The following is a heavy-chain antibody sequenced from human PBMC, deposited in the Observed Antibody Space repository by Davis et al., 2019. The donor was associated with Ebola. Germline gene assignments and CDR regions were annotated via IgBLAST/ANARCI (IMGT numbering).Heavy chain of an antibody. CDR3: ARGGYCSGGSCYWFDP. V-gene: IGHV4-34*01. Sequence: PSETLSLTCAVYGGSFSGYYWRWIRQPPGKGLEWIGEINHSGSTNYNPSLKSRVTISVDTSKNQFSLKLSSVTAADTAVYYCARGGYCSGGSCYWFDPWGQGTLVTVSS. D-gene: IGHD2-15*01. CDR2: INHSGST. CDR1: GGSFSGYY. J-gene: IGHJ5*02.